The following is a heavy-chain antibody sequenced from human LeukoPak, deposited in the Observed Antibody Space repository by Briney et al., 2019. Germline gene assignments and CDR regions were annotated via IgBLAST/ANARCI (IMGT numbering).Heavy chain of an antibody. CDR1: GFTFSRSW. CDR2: INQDGSVK. CDR3: ARDPGFSAFDI. Sequence: GGSLRLSCAASGFTFSRSWVTWVRQAPGKGLEFVANINQDGSVKNYVDFVRGRFTISRDNAKNSLYLQMNSLRAEDTAVYYCARDPGFSAFDIWGQGKMVTVSS. D-gene: IGHD6-25*01. V-gene: IGHV3-7*01. J-gene: IGHJ3*02.